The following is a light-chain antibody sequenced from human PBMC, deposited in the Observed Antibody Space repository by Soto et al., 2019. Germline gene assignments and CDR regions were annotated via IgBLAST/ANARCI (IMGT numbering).Light chain of an antibody. J-gene: IGKJ3*01. CDR2: AAS. CDR1: QSISSY. CDR3: QQSYSTPQFT. Sequence: DIQMTQSPSSLSASVGDRVTITCRASQSISSYLNWYQQKPGKAPKLLIYAASSLQSGVPSRFSGSGSGTEFTLPISSLQPEDFATYYCQQSYSTPQFTFGPGTKVDIK. V-gene: IGKV1-39*01.